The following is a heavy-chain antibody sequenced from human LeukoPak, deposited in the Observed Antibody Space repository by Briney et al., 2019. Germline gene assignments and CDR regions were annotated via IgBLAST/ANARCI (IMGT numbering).Heavy chain of an antibody. CDR2: INSDGNIT. J-gene: IGHJ3*02. CDR3: ARGSGYAVFDI. Sequence: GGSLRLSCAASGFTFSSYWMHWVRQAPGKGLVWVSRINSDGNITSYAASVKGRFTISRDNAKNTLYLLMNSLRAEDTAVYYCARGSGYAVFDIWGQGTMVTVSS. V-gene: IGHV3-74*01. CDR1: GFTFSSYW. D-gene: IGHD5-12*01.